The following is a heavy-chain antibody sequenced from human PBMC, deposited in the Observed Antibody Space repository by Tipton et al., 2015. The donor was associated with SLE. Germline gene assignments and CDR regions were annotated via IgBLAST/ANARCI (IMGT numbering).Heavy chain of an antibody. CDR2: IYYSGST. CDR3: ARDAISSSSYYFDY. Sequence: TLSLTCTVSGGSISSSSYYWGWIRQPPGKGLEWIGYIYYSGSTYYNPSLKSRVTISVDRSKNQFSLKLSSVTAADTAVYYCARDAISSSSYYFDYWGQGTLVTVSS. V-gene: IGHV4-61*05. CDR1: GGSISSSSYY. J-gene: IGHJ4*02. D-gene: IGHD6-6*01.